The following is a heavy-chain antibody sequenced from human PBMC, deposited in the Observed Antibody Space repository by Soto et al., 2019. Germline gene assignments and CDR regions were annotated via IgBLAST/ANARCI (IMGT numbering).Heavy chain of an antibody. CDR3: AKGVEQQLVRMAFDM. D-gene: IGHD6-13*01. CDR1: GFTFSNYG. V-gene: IGHV3-30*18. Sequence: VGSLRLSCAASGFTFSNYGMHWVRQAPGKGLEWVALISHDGSKIYYADSVKGRFTISRDNSKNTLYLQMDSLRPEDTAVYYCAKGVEQQLVRMAFDMWGQGTMVTVSS. J-gene: IGHJ3*02. CDR2: ISHDGSKI.